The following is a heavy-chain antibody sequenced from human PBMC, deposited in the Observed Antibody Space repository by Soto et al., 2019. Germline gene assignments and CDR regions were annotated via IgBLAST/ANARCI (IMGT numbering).Heavy chain of an antibody. J-gene: IGHJ3*02. V-gene: IGHV1-3*01. D-gene: IGHD3-9*01. CDR2: INAGNGNT. Sequence: WASVKVSCKASGYTFTSYAMHWVRQAPGQRLEWMGWINAGNGNTKYSQKFQGRVTITRDTSASTAYMELSSLRSEDTAVYYCARARGGDILTGYPHYDAFDIWGQGTMVTVSS. CDR3: ARARGGDILTGYPHYDAFDI. CDR1: GYTFTSYA.